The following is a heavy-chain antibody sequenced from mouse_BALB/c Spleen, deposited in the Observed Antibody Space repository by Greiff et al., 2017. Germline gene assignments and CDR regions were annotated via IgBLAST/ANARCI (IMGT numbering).Heavy chain of an antibody. D-gene: IGHD2-14*01. CDR1: GFYIKDTY. V-gene: IGHV14-3*02. CDR2: IDPANGNT. Sequence: EVQLQQSGAELVKPGASVKLSCTASGFYIKDTYMHWVKQRPEQGLEWIGRIDPANGNTKYDPKFQGKATITADKSSNTAYLQLSSLTSEDTAVYYCARNYRSDYAMDYWGQGTSVTVSS. J-gene: IGHJ4*01. CDR3: ARNYRSDYAMDY.